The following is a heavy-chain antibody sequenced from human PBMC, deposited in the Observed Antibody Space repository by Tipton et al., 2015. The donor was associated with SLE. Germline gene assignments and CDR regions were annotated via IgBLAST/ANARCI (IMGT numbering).Heavy chain of an antibody. Sequence: QLVQSGAEVKKPGASVKISCKASGYTFTSYYMHWVRQAPGQGLEWMGIINPSGDNTTYAQSFRGRVTMTRDTSTSTVYMELSSLRSEDTAIYFCARDRYYTTSGYPGHWGQGTLVTVSS. D-gene: IGHD3-22*01. V-gene: IGHV1-46*01. CDR2: INPSGDNT. J-gene: IGHJ4*02. CDR3: ARDRYYTTSGYPGH. CDR1: GYTFTSYY.